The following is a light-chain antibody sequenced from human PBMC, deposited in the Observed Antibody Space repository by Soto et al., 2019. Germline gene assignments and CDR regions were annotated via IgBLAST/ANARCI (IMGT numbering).Light chain of an antibody. CDR2: EVT. Sequence: QSVLTQPATVSGSPGQSITIYSSGTSSDVGGYNYVSWYQQHPGKAPKLLIFEVTSRPSWVSDRFSGSKSANTASLTISGLQPDDEADYYCGSYTARSTHVFGSGTKVTV. CDR1: SSDVGGYNY. CDR3: GSYTARSTHV. J-gene: IGLJ1*01. V-gene: IGLV2-14*01.